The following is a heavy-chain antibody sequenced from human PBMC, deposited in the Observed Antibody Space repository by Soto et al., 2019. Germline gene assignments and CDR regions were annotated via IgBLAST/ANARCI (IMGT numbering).Heavy chain of an antibody. CDR1: GYTFTGYY. CDR2: INPNSGGT. Sequence: GASVKVSCKASGYTFTGYYMHWVRQAPGQGLEWMGWINPNSGGTNYAQKFQGRVTMTGGTSISTAYMELSRLRSDDTAVYYCARSVSTIAARPDYWGQGTLVTVSS. J-gene: IGHJ4*02. V-gene: IGHV1-2*02. D-gene: IGHD6-6*01. CDR3: ARSVSTIAARPDY.